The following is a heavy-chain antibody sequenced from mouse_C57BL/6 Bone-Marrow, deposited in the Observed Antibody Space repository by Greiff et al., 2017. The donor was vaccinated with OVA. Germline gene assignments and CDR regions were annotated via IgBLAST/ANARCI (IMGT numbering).Heavy chain of an antibody. CDR3: ARFYDGYYWFAY. V-gene: IGHV5-17*01. J-gene: IGHJ3*01. D-gene: IGHD2-3*01. Sequence: EVQVVESGGGLVKLGGSLKLSCAASGFTFSDYGMHWVRQAPEKGLEWVAYISSGSSTIYYADTVKGRFTISRDNAKNTLFLQMTSLRSEDTAMYYCARFYDGYYWFAYWGQGTLVTVSA. CDR2: ISSGSSTI. CDR1: GFTFSDYG.